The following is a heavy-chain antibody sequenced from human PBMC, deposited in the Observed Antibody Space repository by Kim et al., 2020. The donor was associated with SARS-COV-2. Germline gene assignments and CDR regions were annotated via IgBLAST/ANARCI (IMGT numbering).Heavy chain of an antibody. CDR3: ARGGYYGSGSYYKN. D-gene: IGHD3-10*01. V-gene: IGHV3-13*01. Sequence: PGSMKSRITLSRENAKNSLYLQMNGLRAGDTAVYYCARGGYYGSGSYYKNWGQGTLVTVSS. J-gene: IGHJ4*02.